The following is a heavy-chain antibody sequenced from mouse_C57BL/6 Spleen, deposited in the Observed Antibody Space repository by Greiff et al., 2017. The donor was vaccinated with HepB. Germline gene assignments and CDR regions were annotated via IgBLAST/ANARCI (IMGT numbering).Heavy chain of an antibody. CDR3: ASEGGYAMDY. Sequence: VQLQQSGPELVKPGASVKISCKASGYAFSSSWMNWVKQRPGKGLEWIGRLYPGDGDTNYNGTFKGKATLTADKSSSTACMQLSSLTSEDSAVYFGASEGGYAMDYWGQGDSVTVAS. V-gene: IGHV1-82*01. CDR2: LYPGDGDT. J-gene: IGHJ4*01. CDR1: GYAFSSSW.